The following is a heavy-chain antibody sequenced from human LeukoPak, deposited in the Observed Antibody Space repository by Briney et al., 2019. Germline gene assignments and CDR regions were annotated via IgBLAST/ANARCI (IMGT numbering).Heavy chain of an antibody. D-gene: IGHD1-26*01. CDR2: INKDGSVT. CDR3: VKVRGRARVGYFDY. V-gene: IGHV3-74*01. CDR1: VFTFSSSW. J-gene: IGHJ4*02. Sequence: GGSLRLSCAASVFTFSSSWIHWVRQAPGKGLVCVSRINKDGSVTDYAESVKGRFSISRDNAKNTLYLQMNSLRVEDTAIYYCVKVRGRARVGYFDYWGQGTLVTVSS.